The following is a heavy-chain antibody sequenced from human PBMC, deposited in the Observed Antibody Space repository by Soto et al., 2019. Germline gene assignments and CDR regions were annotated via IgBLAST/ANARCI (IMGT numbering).Heavy chain of an antibody. V-gene: IGHV3-15*07. CDR2: IKTKSEGERT. J-gene: IGHJ4*02. D-gene: IGHD1-1*01. CDR3: TTGSVEGY. Sequence: PGGSLRLSCATSGFTISNAWMNWVRQGPGKGLEWVGRIKTKSEGERTDYAAPVKGRFTISRDDSKNALYLYMNGLRSDDTAIYFCTTGSVEGYWGQGTLVTVSS. CDR1: GFTISNAW.